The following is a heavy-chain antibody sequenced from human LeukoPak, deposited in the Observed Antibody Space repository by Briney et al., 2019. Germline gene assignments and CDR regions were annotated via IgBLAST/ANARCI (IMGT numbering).Heavy chain of an antibody. D-gene: IGHD3-10*01. V-gene: IGHV4-30-4*01. Sequence: SETLSLTCTVSGGSISSGDYYWSWIRQPPGKGLEWIRYIYYSGSTYYNPSLKSRVTISVDTSKNQFSLKLSSVTAADTAVYYCASLVRPWNWFDPWGQGTLVTVSS. CDR2: IYYSGST. CDR1: GGSISSGDYY. CDR3: ASLVRPWNWFDP. J-gene: IGHJ5*02.